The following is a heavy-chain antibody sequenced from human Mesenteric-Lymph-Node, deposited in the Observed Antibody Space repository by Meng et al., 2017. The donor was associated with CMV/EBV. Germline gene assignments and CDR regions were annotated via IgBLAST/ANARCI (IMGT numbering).Heavy chain of an antibody. Sequence: GESLKISCAASGFTFSTYGMNWVRQAPGKGLEWVSSIVSSSTYIFYADSVKGRFTISRDNAKNTLYLQMNSLRAEDTAVYYCAGRDLWSGYDYWGQGTLVTVSS. CDR3: AGRDLWSGYDY. CDR2: IVSSSTYI. D-gene: IGHD3-3*01. J-gene: IGHJ4*02. V-gene: IGHV3-21*04. CDR1: GFTFSTYG.